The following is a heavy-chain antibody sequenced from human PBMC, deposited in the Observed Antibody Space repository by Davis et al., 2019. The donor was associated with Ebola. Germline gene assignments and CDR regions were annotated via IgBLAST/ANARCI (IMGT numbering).Heavy chain of an antibody. CDR2: IYTDGTT. J-gene: IGHJ4*02. D-gene: IGHD2-15*01. CDR3: ARDKRGVVGAIDY. Sequence: MPSETLSLTCTVSGGSITDYYWNWIRQPAEKGLEWLGRIYTDGTTNYNPSLKSRVTISVDTSKNQFSLRLNSVTAADTAVYYCARDKRGVVGAIDYWGQGILVSVSS. CDR1: GGSITDYY. V-gene: IGHV4-4*07.